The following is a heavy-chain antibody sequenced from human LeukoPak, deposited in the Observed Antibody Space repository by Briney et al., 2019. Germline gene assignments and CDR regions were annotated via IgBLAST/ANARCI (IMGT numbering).Heavy chain of an antibody. CDR1: GFTFGSYA. Sequence: GGSLRLSCAASGFTFGSYAMSWVRQAPGKGLEWVSAISGSGGSTYYADSVKGRFTISRDNSKNTLYLQMNSLRAEDTAVYYCAKDPFSSSWSHSAFDIWGQGTMVTVSS. V-gene: IGHV3-23*01. D-gene: IGHD6-13*01. J-gene: IGHJ3*02. CDR3: AKDPFSSSWSHSAFDI. CDR2: ISGSGGST.